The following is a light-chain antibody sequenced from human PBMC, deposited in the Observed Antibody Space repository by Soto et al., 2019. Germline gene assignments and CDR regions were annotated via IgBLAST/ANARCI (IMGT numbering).Light chain of an antibody. CDR1: SSNIGAGSD. V-gene: IGLV1-40*01. CDR3: QTYDVSLSAGI. CDR2: GNS. J-gene: IGLJ2*01. Sequence: QSVLTQPPSVSGAAGQRGTISCTGTSSNIGAGSDVHWYQQLPGTAPRLLIYGNSNRASGVPDRFSDSKSGTSASLDISGLQAEDDADYYCQTYDVSLSAGIFGGGTKVTVL.